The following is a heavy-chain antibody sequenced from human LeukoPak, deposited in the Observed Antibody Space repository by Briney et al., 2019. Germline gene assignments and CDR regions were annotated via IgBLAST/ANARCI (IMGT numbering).Heavy chain of an antibody. CDR2: ISYDGSNK. J-gene: IGHJ4*02. Sequence: PGGSLRLSCAASGFTFSSYGMHWVRQAPGKGLEWVAVISYDGSNKYYADSVKGRFTISRDNSKNTLYLQMNSLRAEDTAVYYCAKGIGGDWGQGTLVTVS. V-gene: IGHV3-30*18. D-gene: IGHD4-23*01. CDR1: GFTFSSYG. CDR3: AKGIGGD.